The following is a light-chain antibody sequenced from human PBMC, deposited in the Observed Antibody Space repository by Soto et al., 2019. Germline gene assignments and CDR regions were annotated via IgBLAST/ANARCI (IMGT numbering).Light chain of an antibody. Sequence: EIVLTQSPGTLSLSPGERATLSCRAGQSVSSSYLAWYQQKPGQAPRLLIYDASSRATGIPDRFSGSGSGTDFTLTISRLEPEDFALYYCQQYGSSAPITFGQGTRLEIK. CDR3: QQYGSSAPIT. V-gene: IGKV3-20*01. CDR1: QSVSSSY. J-gene: IGKJ5*01. CDR2: DAS.